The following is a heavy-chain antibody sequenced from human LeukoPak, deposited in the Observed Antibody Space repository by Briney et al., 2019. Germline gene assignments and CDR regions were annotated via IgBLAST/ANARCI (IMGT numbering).Heavy chain of an antibody. D-gene: IGHD6-19*01. J-gene: IGHJ6*02. V-gene: IGHV3-30-3*01. CDR2: ISYDGSNK. Sequence: GRSLRLSCAASGFTFSSYAMHWVRQAPGKGLEWVAVISYDGSNKYYADSVKGRFTISRDNSKNTLYLQMNSLRAEDTAVYYCARDHINSSGWSPFHSWYYYYYYGMDVWGQGTTVTVSS. CDR1: GFTFSSYA. CDR3: ARDHINSSGWSPFHSWYYYYYYGMDV.